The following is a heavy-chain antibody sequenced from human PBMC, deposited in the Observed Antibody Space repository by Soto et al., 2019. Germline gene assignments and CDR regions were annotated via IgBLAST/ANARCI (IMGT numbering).Heavy chain of an antibody. D-gene: IGHD3-22*01. V-gene: IGHV1-24*01. CDR2: FDPEDGET. Sequence: SVKVSCKVSGYTLTELSMHWVRQAPGKGLEWMGGFDPEDGETIYAQKFQGRVTMTEDTSTDTAYMELSSLRSEDTAVYYCATVNTYYYDISGPGYFDYWGQGTLVAVSS. J-gene: IGHJ4*02. CDR3: ATVNTYYYDISGPGYFDY. CDR1: GYTLTELS.